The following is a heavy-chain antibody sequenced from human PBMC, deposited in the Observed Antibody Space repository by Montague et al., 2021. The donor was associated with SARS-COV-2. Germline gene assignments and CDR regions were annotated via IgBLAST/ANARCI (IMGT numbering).Heavy chain of an antibody. Sequence: SETLSLTCSVSAGSIISSGYYWGWIRQPPGKELEWIGNIYYSGTTYYNPSLQSRGTISVDTSKNHLSLRLSSVTAADTAVYFCARGMMRGVPTPFDYWGQGSQVTVSS. D-gene: IGHD3-10*01. CDR2: IYYSGTT. J-gene: IGHJ4*02. CDR1: AGSIISSGYY. CDR3: ARGMMRGVPTPFDY. V-gene: IGHV4-39*02.